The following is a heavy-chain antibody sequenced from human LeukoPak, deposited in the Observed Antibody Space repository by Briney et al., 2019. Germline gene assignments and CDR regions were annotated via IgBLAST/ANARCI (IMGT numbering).Heavy chain of an antibody. CDR2: IYYSGST. CDR3: ARDILTGSPLGYYGMDV. J-gene: IGHJ6*04. V-gene: IGHV4-30-4*01. Sequence: SETLSLTCTVSGGSISSGDYYWSWIRQPPGKGLEWIVYIYYSGSTYYNPSLKSRVTISVDTSKNQFSLKLSSVTAADTAVYYCARDILTGSPLGYYGMDVWGKGTTVTVSS. CDR1: GGSISSGDYY. D-gene: IGHD3-9*01.